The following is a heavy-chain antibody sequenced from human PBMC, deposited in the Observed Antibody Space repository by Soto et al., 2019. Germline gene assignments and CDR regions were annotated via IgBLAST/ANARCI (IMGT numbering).Heavy chain of an antibody. V-gene: IGHV3-23*01. CDR3: ATEKISPSSCNWFDP. CDR1: GFIFSSYA. D-gene: IGHD2-2*01. CDR2: ISGSGGST. J-gene: IGHJ5*02. Sequence: ELQLLESGGGLVQPGGSLRLSCAASGFIFSSYAMSWVRQAPGKGLEWVSAISGSGGSTYYADSVKGRFTISRDNSKNTLYLQMNSLRAEDKAVYYCATEKISPSSCNWFDPWGQGTLVTVSS.